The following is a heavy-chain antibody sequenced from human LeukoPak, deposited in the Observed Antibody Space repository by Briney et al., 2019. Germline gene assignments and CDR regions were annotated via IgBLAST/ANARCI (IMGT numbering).Heavy chain of an antibody. Sequence: SETLSLTCAVYGGSFSGYYWGWIRQPPGKGLEWIGEINHSGSTNYNPSLKSRVTISVDTSKNQFSLKLSSVTAADTAVYYCARGLIVGATTFDYWGQGTLVTVSS. CDR2: INHSGST. J-gene: IGHJ4*02. CDR3: ARGLIVGATTFDY. D-gene: IGHD1-26*01. V-gene: IGHV4-34*01. CDR1: GGSFSGYY.